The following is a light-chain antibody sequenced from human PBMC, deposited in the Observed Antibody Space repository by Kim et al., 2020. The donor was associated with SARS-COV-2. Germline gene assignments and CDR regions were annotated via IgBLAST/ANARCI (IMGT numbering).Light chain of an antibody. CDR3: QQYDNLLFT. CDR2: DAS. V-gene: IGKV1-33*01. CDR1: QGVSNS. Sequence: ASVGDRVTITCLASQGVSNSLTWYQQKPGKAPNLLIYDASNLETGVPSRFSGSGSGTYFTFTISSLQPEDIATYYCQQYDNLLFTFGPGTKVDI. J-gene: IGKJ3*01.